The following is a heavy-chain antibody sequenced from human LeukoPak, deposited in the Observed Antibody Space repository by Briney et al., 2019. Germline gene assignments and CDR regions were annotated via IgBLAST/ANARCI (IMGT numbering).Heavy chain of an antibody. CDR3: AAYYYGSGSRALDY. Sequence: GGSLRLSCAVSALTFSSYSINWVRQAPGKRLEWVSSISGSSLYIHYADSIKGRFTITRDNAKSSVDLQMDSLRAEDTAVYYCAAYYYGSGSRALDYWGQGTLVIVSS. J-gene: IGHJ4*02. CDR2: ISGSSLYI. D-gene: IGHD3-10*01. CDR1: ALTFSSYS. V-gene: IGHV3-21*06.